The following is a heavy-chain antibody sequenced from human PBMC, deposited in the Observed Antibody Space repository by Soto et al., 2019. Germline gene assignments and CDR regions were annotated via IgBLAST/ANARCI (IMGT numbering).Heavy chain of an antibody. Sequence: SVKVSCKAFGGTFSSLSINWLRQAPGQGLEWVGVITPLFGTTNYVQKFQGRVAISADKSTAIAYMELSSLRSEDTAIYYCATSFSGYEAEAWYIWGKGTMVTVSS. CDR1: GGTFSSLS. V-gene: IGHV1-69*06. J-gene: IGHJ3*02. CDR3: ATSFSGYEAEAWYI. D-gene: IGHD5-12*01. CDR2: ITPLFGTT.